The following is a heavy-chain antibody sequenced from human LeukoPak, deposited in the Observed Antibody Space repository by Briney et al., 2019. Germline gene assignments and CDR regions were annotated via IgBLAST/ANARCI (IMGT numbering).Heavy chain of an antibody. J-gene: IGHJ4*02. V-gene: IGHV3-21*01. CDR2: ISSSSSYI. Sequence: PGGSLRLSCAASGFTFSSYSMNWVRQAPGKGLEWVSSISSSSSYIYYADSVKGRFTISRDNAKNSLYLQMNSLRAEDTAVYYCALSTTVITFGWGPFDYWGQGTLVTVSS. CDR1: GFTFSSYS. D-gene: IGHD4-23*01. CDR3: ALSTTVITFGWGPFDY.